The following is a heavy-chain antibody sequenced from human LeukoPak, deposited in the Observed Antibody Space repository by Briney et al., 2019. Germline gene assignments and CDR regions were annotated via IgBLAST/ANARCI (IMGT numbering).Heavy chain of an antibody. D-gene: IGHD3-3*01. CDR3: ARDADFWSGFKGYYYYMDV. V-gene: IGHV4-34*01. J-gene: IGHJ6*03. CDR2: INHSGST. CDR1: GGSFSGYY. Sequence: PSDTLSLTCAVCGGSFSGYYWSWLRHPPGKGLEWVGDINHSGSTNYNPSLKSRVTISVDTSKNQFSLKLSSVTAADTAVYYCARDADFWSGFKGYYYYMDVWGKGTTVTVSS.